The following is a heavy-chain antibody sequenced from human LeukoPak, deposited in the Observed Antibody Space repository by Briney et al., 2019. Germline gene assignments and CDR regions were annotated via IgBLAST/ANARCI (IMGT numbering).Heavy chain of an antibody. Sequence: SETLSLTCTVSGGSISSYYWSWIRQPPGKGLEWIGYIFYSGSTYYSPSLKSRVTISLDTSRNQFSLKLNSVTAADTAVYYCAKSNGYGLVDIWGQGTMVTVSS. J-gene: IGHJ3*02. CDR1: GGSISSYY. V-gene: IGHV4-59*12. CDR3: AKSNGYGLVDI. CDR2: IFYSGST. D-gene: IGHD3-10*01.